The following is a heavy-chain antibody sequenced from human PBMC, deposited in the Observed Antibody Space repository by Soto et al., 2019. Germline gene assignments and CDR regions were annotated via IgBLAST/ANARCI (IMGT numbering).Heavy chain of an antibody. V-gene: IGHV4-59*01. Sequence: SETLSLTCTVSGDSISSYYWTWIRQPPGKGLEYIGYIYYSGRTYYNPSLKSRVTISVDTSKNQFSLKLSSVTAADTAVYYCARGHLGITTTGTWYDFDYWGQGTLATVSS. CDR3: ARGHLGITTTGTWYDFDY. J-gene: IGHJ4*02. D-gene: IGHD2-15*01. CDR1: GDSISSYY. CDR2: IYYSGRT.